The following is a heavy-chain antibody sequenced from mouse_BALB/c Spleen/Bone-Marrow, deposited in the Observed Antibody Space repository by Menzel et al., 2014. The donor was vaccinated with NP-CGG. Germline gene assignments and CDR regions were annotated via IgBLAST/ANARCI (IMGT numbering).Heavy chain of an antibody. J-gene: IGHJ2*01. Sequence: EVQLVESGGGLVQPGGSLRLSCATSGFTFTDYYMNWVRQPPGKALEWLGFNRNKANGYTTEYSASVKGRFTISRDNSQNILYLQMNTLRAEDSATYYCARDKGRVFFDYWGQGTTLTVSS. CDR1: GFTFTDYY. CDR2: NRNKANGYTT. V-gene: IGHV7-3*02. CDR3: ARDKGRVFFDY.